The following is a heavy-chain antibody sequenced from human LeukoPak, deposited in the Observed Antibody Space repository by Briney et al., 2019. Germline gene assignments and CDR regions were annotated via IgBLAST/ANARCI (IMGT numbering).Heavy chain of an antibody. CDR3: ARDLVAGLDAFDI. V-gene: IGHV1-2*02. Sequence: GSMKDSCKASGYTFTGYYMHAVRPAPGQGLEWMGWINPNSGGTNYAQKFQGRVTMTRDTSISTAYMELSRLRSDDTAVYYCARDLVAGLDAFDIWGQGTMVTVSS. CDR2: INPNSGGT. D-gene: IGHD6-19*01. J-gene: IGHJ3*02. CDR1: GYTFTGYY.